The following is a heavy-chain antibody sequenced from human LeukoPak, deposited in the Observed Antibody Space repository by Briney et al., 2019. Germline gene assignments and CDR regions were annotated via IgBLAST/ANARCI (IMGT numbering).Heavy chain of an antibody. CDR2: ISGSGGST. CDR1: GFTFSSYA. Sequence: GGSLRLSCAASGFTFSSYAMSWVRQAPGKGLEWVSAISGSGGSTYYADSVKGRFTISRDNSKNTLYLQMNSLRAEDTAVYYCAGEGIWFGELFDDAFDIWGQGTMVTVSS. CDR3: AGEGIWFGELFDDAFDI. V-gene: IGHV3-23*01. D-gene: IGHD3-10*01. J-gene: IGHJ3*02.